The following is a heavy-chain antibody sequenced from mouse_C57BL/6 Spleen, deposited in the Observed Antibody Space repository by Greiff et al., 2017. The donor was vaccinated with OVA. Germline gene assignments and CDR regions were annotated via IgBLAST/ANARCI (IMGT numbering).Heavy chain of an antibody. CDR2: INSDGSST. D-gene: IGHD1-1*01. CDR3: ARGYYYGSPHFDY. Sequence: EVQVVESEGGLVQPGSSMKLSCTASGFTFSDYYMAWVRQVPEKGLEWVANINSDGSSTYYLDSLKSRFIISKDNAKNILYLQMSSLKSEDTATYYCARGYYYGSPHFDYWGQGTTLTVSS. J-gene: IGHJ2*01. V-gene: IGHV5-16*01. CDR1: GFTFSDYY.